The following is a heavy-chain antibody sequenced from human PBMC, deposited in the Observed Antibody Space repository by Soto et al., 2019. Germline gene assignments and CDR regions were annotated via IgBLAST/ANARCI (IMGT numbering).Heavy chain of an antibody. J-gene: IGHJ4*02. D-gene: IGHD6-19*01. CDR2: ISSSSSYT. Sequence: QVQLVESGGGLVKPGGSLSLSCAASGFTFSDYYMSWIRQAPGKGLEWVSYISSSSSYTNYADSVKGRFTISSDNAKNSLYLQMNSLRAEDTAVYYCARVRSVAGTLGYFDYWGQGTLVTVSS. CDR1: GFTFSDYY. CDR3: ARVRSVAGTLGYFDY. V-gene: IGHV3-11*06.